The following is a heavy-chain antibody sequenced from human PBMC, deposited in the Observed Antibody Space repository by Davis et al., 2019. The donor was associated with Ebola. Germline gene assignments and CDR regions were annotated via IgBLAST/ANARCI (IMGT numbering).Heavy chain of an antibody. V-gene: IGHV1-18*04. Sequence: ASVKVSCKASGYTFTSYGISWVRQPPGQGLERMGWISAYNGNTNYAQKLQGRVTMTTDTSTSTAYMELRSLRSDDTAVYYCARDLGSSWEPYYYGMDVWGQGTTVTVSS. CDR1: GYTFTSYG. CDR2: ISAYNGNT. J-gene: IGHJ6*02. CDR3: ARDLGSSWEPYYYGMDV. D-gene: IGHD6-13*01.